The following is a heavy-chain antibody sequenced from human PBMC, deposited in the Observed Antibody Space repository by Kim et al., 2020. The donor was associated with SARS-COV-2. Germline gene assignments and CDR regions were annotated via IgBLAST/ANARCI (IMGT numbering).Heavy chain of an antibody. J-gene: IGHJ4*01. Sequence: GGSLRLSCAASGFTFRSYAIHWVRQAPGKGLEWVAVIWYDGGNTYYADSVKGRFTISRDNSKYMLYLQMNSLRAEDTAVYYCARDRQGGSSYSLAIDYWG. CDR2: IWYDGGNT. CDR1: GFTFRSYA. CDR3: ARDRQGGSSYSLAIDY. V-gene: IGHV3-33*01. D-gene: IGHD2-15*01.